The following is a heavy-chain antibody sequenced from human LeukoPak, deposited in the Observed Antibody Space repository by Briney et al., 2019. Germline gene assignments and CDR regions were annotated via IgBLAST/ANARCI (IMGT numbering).Heavy chain of an antibody. Sequence: SETLSLTCTVSGDSISSGSYYWGWIRQPPGKGLGWIGSINYSGSTYYNPSLKSRVTISVDTSKNQFSLKVSSVTAADTAVYYCARHIRQQTFDPWGQGTLVTVSS. V-gene: IGHV4-39*01. J-gene: IGHJ5*02. CDR3: ARHIRQQTFDP. CDR2: INYSGST. CDR1: GDSISSGSYY. D-gene: IGHD6-13*01.